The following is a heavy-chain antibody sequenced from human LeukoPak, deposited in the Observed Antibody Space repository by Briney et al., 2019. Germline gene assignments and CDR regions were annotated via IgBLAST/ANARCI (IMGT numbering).Heavy chain of an antibody. CDR1: GYTFTSYG. J-gene: IGHJ4*02. V-gene: IGHV1-18*01. Sequence: ASVKVSCKASGYTFTSYGISWVRQAPGRGLEWMGWISAYNGNTNYAQKLQDRVTMITDTSTSTAYMELRSLRSDDTAVYYCARAAAGTPAALDYWGQGTLVTVSS. CDR3: ARAAAGTPAALDY. CDR2: ISAYNGNT. D-gene: IGHD6-13*01.